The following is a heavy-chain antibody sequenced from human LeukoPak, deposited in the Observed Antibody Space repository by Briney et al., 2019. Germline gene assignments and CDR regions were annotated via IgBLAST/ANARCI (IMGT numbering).Heavy chain of an antibody. Sequence: GGSLRLSCAASGFTFSSYAMHWVRQAPGKGLEWVAVISYDGSNKYYADSVKGRFTISRDNSKNTLYLQMNSLRAEDTAVYYCARDAVSSSWWSGAFDIWGQGTMVTVSS. CDR1: GFTFSSYA. J-gene: IGHJ3*02. CDR2: ISYDGSNK. V-gene: IGHV3-30-3*01. CDR3: ARDAVSSSWWSGAFDI. D-gene: IGHD6-13*01.